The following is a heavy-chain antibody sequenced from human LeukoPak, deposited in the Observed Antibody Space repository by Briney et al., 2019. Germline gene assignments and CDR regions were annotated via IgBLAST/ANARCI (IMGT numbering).Heavy chain of an antibody. V-gene: IGHV3-66*01. Sequence: GGSLRLSCAASGFTVSSNYMSWVRQAPGKGLEWVSVIYSGGSTYYADSVKGRFTISRDNSKNTLYLQMNSLRAEGTAVYYCARDLGDFAAFDYWGQGTLVTVSS. CDR3: ARDLGDFAAFDY. CDR1: GFTVSSNY. CDR2: IYSGGST. D-gene: IGHD3-16*01. J-gene: IGHJ4*02.